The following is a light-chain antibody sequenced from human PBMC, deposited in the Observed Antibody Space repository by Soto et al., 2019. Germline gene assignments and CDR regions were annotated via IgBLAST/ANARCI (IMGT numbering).Light chain of an antibody. CDR1: SSDVGGYNY. CDR2: DVS. V-gene: IGLV2-11*01. J-gene: IGLJ2*01. CDR3: CSYAGSYTPVV. Sequence: QSALTQPRSVSGSPGQSVTISCTGTSSDVGGYNYVSWYQQHPGKAPKLMIYDVSKRPSGVPDRFSGSKSGNTASLPISGLQAEDEADYYCCSYAGSYTPVVVGGGTQLTVL.